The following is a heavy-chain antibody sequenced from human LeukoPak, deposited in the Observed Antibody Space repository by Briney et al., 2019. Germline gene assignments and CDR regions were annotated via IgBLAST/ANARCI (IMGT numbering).Heavy chain of an antibody. CDR2: IYTSGST. Sequence: SETLSLTCTVSGGSISSGSYYWSWIRQPAGKGLEWIGRIYTSGSTNYNPSLKSRVTISVDTSKNQFSLKLSSVTAADTAVYYCARAYSNYVIYYFDYWGQGTLVTVSS. V-gene: IGHV4-61*02. CDR3: ARAYSNYVIYYFDY. D-gene: IGHD4-11*01. CDR1: GGSISSGSYY. J-gene: IGHJ4*02.